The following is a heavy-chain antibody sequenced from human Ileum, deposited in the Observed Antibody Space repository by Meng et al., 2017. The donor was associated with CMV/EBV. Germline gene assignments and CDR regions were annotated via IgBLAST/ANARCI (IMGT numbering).Heavy chain of an antibody. J-gene: IGHJ5*02. CDR2: IYSGGST. Sequence: GGSLRLSCAASGFTVSSNYMSWVRQAPGKGLEWVSVIYSGGSTYYADSVKGRFTISRDNSKNKLYLQMTSLRAEDTAVYYCARDYGGPTNWFDPWGQGTLVTVSS. V-gene: IGHV3-66*02. D-gene: IGHD3-16*01. CDR3: ARDYGGPTNWFDP. CDR1: GFTVSSNY.